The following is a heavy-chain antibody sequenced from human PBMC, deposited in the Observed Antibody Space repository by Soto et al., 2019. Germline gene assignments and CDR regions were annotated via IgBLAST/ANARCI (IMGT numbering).Heavy chain of an antibody. V-gene: IGHV3-21*03. CDR1: GFTFSSYS. D-gene: IGHD6-19*01. CDR3: ARHETGHWVADASTEY. CDR2: IRSGSEHI. J-gene: IGHJ4*02. Sequence: EVQLVESGGGLVKPGGSVRLSCAASGFTFSSYSMNWVRQAPGKGLEWVSSIRSGSEHILYPDSLRGRFIISRDNAKNSLYLQINRLRVADTAIYYCARHETGHWVADASTEYWGQGTLVTDSS.